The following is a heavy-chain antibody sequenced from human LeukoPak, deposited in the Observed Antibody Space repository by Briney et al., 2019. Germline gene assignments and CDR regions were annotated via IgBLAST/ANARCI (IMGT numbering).Heavy chain of an antibody. V-gene: IGHV4-34*01. CDR2: INHSGST. D-gene: IGHD5-18*01. J-gene: IGHJ4*02. CDR3: ARGRGRGYSYGYQDY. Sequence: PSETLSLTCAVYGGSFSGYYWSWIRQPPGKGLEWIGEINHSGSTNYNPSLKSRVTISVDTSKNQFSLKLSSETAADTAVYYCARGRGRGYSYGYQDYWGQGTLVTVSS. CDR1: GGSFSGYY.